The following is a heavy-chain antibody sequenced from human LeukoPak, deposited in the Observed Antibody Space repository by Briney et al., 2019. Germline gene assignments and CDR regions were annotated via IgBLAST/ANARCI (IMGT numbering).Heavy chain of an antibody. D-gene: IGHD5-12*01. Sequence: PGGSLRLSCAASGFTFSRYSMNWVRQAPGKGLEGVSFISSSSSYIYYADSVKGRFTISRDNAKNPLYLQMNSQRAEDTAVHYCARGIYSGYDAPDYWGQGTLVTVSS. CDR3: ARGIYSGYDAPDY. J-gene: IGHJ4*02. CDR1: GFTFSRYS. V-gene: IGHV3-21*01. CDR2: ISSSSSYI.